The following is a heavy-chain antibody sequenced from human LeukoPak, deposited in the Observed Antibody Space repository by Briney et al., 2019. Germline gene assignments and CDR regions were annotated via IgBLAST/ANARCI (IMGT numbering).Heavy chain of an antibody. D-gene: IGHD5-12*01. Sequence: GGSLRLSCAASGFTFSSYGMHWVRQAPGKGLEWVAVISYDGSNKYYADSVEGRFTISRDNSKSTLYLQMNSLRAEDTAVYYCAKDRGPYSGYDFDYFDYWGQGTLVTVSS. V-gene: IGHV3-30*18. CDR3: AKDRGPYSGYDFDYFDY. J-gene: IGHJ4*02. CDR2: ISYDGSNK. CDR1: GFTFSSYG.